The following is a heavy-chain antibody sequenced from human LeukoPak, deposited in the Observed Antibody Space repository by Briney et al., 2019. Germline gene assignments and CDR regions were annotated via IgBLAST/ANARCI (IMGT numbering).Heavy chain of an antibody. CDR3: ARGRRDMGYCSGGSCQYYFDY. V-gene: IGHV1-8*01. CDR2: MNPNSGNT. Sequence: ASVKVSCKASGYTFTSYDINWVQQATGQGLEWMGWMNPNSGNTGYAQKFQGRVTMTRNTSISTAYMELNSLRSEDTAVYYCARGRRDMGYCSGGSCQYYFDYWGQGTLVTVSS. D-gene: IGHD2-15*01. J-gene: IGHJ4*02. CDR1: GYTFTSYD.